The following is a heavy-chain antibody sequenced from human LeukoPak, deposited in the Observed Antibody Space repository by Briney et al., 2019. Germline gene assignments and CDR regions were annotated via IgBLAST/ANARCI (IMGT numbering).Heavy chain of an antibody. Sequence: GGSLRLSRAASRFSFSSYAMSWVRQAPGKGLEWVSTLSGRGSSTYYADSVKGRFTISRDNSKNTLYLQMNSLRAEDTAVYYCAKQLSSSWTGFDYWGQGTLVTVSS. CDR2: LSGRGSST. D-gene: IGHD6-13*01. CDR3: AKQLSSSWTGFDY. CDR1: RFSFSSYA. V-gene: IGHV3-23*01. J-gene: IGHJ4*02.